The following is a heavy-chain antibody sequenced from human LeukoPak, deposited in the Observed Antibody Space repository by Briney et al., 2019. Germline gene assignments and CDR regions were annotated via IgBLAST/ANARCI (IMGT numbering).Heavy chain of an antibody. CDR1: GGNFGNYV. CDR3: ARDTNEEYSSSSDGLAV. V-gene: IGHV1-69*13. Sequence: ASVKVSCKASGGNFGNYVIHWVRQAPGQGLEWMGRITPFFGVANYAQTFQDRVTFTADEITNTAYMQISSLKSEDTAVYFCARDTNEEYSSSSDGLAVWGQGTTVTVSS. J-gene: IGHJ6*02. D-gene: IGHD6-6*01. CDR2: ITPFFGVA.